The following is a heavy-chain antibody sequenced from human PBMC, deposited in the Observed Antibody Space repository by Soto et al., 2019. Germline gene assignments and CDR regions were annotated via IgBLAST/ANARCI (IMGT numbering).Heavy chain of an antibody. V-gene: IGHV1-18*01. D-gene: IGHD2-15*01. CDR3: ARDLGGGSFSYYFDY. J-gene: IGHJ4*02. CDR2: ISAYNGNT. CDR1: GYTFTSYG. Sequence: GASVKVSCKASGYTFTSYGISWVRQAPGQGLEWMGWISAYNGNTNYAQKLQGRVTMTTDTSTSTAYMELRSLRSDDTAVYYCARDLGGGSFSYYFDYRGQGTLVTVSS.